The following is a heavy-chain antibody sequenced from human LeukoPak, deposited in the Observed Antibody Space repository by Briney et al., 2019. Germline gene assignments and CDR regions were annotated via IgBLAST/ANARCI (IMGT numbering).Heavy chain of an antibody. D-gene: IGHD3-3*01. J-gene: IGHJ5*02. V-gene: IGHV1-69*01. CDR2: IIPIFGTA. CDR3: ASSTGTYYDFWSGNPNWFDP. CDR1: GGIFSSYA. Sequence: GSSVKVSCKASGGIFSSYAISWVRQAPGQGLEWMGGIIPIFGTANYAQKFQGRVTITADESTSTAYMELSSLRSEDTAVYYCASSTGTYYDFWSGNPNWFDPWGQGTLVTVSS.